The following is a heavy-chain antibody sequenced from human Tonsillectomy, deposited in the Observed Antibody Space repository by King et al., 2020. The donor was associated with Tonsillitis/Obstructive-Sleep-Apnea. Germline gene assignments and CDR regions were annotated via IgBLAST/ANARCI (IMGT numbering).Heavy chain of an antibody. V-gene: IGHV3-7*04. CDR1: GFTFSSYW. CDR2: IKQDGSEK. D-gene: IGHD3-3*01. J-gene: IGHJ6*03. Sequence: VQLVESGGGLVQPGGSLRLSCAASGFTFSSYWMSWVRQAPGKGLEWVANIKQDGSEKYYVDSVKGRFTISRDNAKNSLYLQMNSLRAEDTAVYYCARDSERTYYDFWSGYYSGGYYYYYYMDVWGKGTTVTVSS. CDR3: ARDSERTYYDFWSGYYSGGYYYYYYMDV.